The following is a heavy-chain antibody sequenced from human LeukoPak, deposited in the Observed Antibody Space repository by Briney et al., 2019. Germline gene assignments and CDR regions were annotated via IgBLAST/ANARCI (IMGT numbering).Heavy chain of an antibody. Sequence: GKSLRLSCAASGFMFNRFLIHWVRQAPGKGLEWVSAISYDGDKTYYADSVKGRFTISRDNSKSALFPHMNNLRTEDTAVYYCARDPGYDSSGYPQFFQSWGQGTLVTVSS. J-gene: IGHJ4*02. CDR2: ISYDGDKT. CDR3: ARDPGYDSSGYPQFFQS. V-gene: IGHV3-30-3*01. CDR1: GFMFNRFL. D-gene: IGHD3-22*01.